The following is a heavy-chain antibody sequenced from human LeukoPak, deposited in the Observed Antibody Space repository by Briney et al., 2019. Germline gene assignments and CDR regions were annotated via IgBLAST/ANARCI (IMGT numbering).Heavy chain of an antibody. D-gene: IGHD2-8*02. CDR1: GFTFSSYG. CDR2: IWYDGSKK. J-gene: IGHJ4*02. V-gene: IGHV3-33*01. CDR3: AREVPGGRFDY. Sequence: PGGSLILSCAASGFTFSSYGMHWVRQAPGKGLEWVAVIWYDGSKKYYADSVKGRFTSSRDNSKNTLSLQMNSLRAEDTAVYYCAREVPGGRFDYWGQGTLVTVSS.